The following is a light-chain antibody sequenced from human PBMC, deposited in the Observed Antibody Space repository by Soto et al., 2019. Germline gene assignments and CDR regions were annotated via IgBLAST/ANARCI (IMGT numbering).Light chain of an antibody. CDR3: QQYNSYGT. V-gene: IGKV1-5*03. Sequence: IQMTQSPSTLSASVGDRVTITCRASQSISSWLAWYQQKPGKAPKLLIYKASSLEGGVPSRFSGSGSGTEFTLTISSLQPDDFATYYCQQYNSYGTFGQGTRLEIK. CDR1: QSISSW. J-gene: IGKJ5*01. CDR2: KAS.